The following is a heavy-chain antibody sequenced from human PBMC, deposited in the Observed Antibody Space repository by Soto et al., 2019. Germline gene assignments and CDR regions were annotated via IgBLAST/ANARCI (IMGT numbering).Heavy chain of an antibody. CDR2: INHSGST. V-gene: IGHV4-34*01. CDR3: ARRQRTYYYGSGSYYAPYGMDV. D-gene: IGHD3-10*01. Sequence: ASETLSLTCAVYGGSFSGYYWSWIRQPPGKGLEWIGEINHSGSTNYNPSLKSRVTISVDTSKNQFSLKLSSVTAADTAVYYCARRQRTYYYGSGSYYAPYGMDVWGQGTTVTVSS. J-gene: IGHJ6*02. CDR1: GGSFSGYY.